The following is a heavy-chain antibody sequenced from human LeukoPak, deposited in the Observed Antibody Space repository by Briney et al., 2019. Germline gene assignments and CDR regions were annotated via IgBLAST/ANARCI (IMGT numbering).Heavy chain of an antibody. J-gene: IGHJ4*02. CDR3: ASTGYCSGGSCPFDY. CDR1: GFTFSSYS. V-gene: IGHV3-21*01. Sequence: GRSLRLSCAASGFTFSSYSMNWVRQAPGKGLEWVSSISSSSSYIYYADSVKGRFTISRDNAKNSLYLQMNSLRAEDTAVYYCASTGYCSGGSCPFDYWGQGTLVTVSS. CDR2: ISSSSSYI. D-gene: IGHD2-15*01.